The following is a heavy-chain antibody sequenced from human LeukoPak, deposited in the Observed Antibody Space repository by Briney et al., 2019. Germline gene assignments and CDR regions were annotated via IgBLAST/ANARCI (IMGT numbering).Heavy chain of an antibody. CDR1: GYSISSGYY. J-gene: IGHJ4*02. D-gene: IGHD3-22*01. V-gene: IGHV4-38-2*01. CDR3: ATQPGDYYDSSGYYEFDY. Sequence: PSETLSLTCAVSGYSISSGYYWGWIRQPPGKGLEWIGSIYHSGSTYYNPSLKSRVTISVDTSKNQFSLKLSPVTAADTAVYYCATQPGDYYDSSGYYEFDYWGQGTLVTVSS. CDR2: IYHSGST.